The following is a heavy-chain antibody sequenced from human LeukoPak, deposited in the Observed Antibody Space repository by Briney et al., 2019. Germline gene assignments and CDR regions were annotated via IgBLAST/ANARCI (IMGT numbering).Heavy chain of an antibody. J-gene: IGHJ4*02. V-gene: IGHV1-8*01. CDR3: VRAYYGSSGYSFDY. D-gene: IGHD3-22*01. CDR2: MNPNTGNT. CDR1: GYTFTNHD. Sequence: ASVKVSCKASGYTFTNHDINWVRQATGQGLEWMGWMNPNTGNTGYAQLFQGRITINRNTSISTAYMELSSLRSEDTAVYYCVRAYYGSSGYSFDYWGQGTLITVSS.